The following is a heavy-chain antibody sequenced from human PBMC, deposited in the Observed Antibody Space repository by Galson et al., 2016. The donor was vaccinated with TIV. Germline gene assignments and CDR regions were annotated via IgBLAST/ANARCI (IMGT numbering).Heavy chain of an antibody. CDR3: AKQLDFDQRVLDAFHI. CDR1: GYSFTSYW. Sequence: QSGAEVKKPGESLKISCKGSGYSFTSYWIAWVRQMPGKGLELMGVIHPGDSDTRYSPSFQGQGSISADRSISTAYLQWSTLKASDTAMYYCAKQLDFDQRVLDAFHIWGQGTVLTVSS. V-gene: IGHV5-51*01. D-gene: IGHD3-9*01. CDR2: IHPGDSDT. J-gene: IGHJ3*02.